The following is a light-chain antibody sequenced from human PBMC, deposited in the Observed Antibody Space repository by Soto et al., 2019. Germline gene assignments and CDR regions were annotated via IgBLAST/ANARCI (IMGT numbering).Light chain of an antibody. J-gene: IGKJ1*01. CDR1: QSVTTN. CDR3: PQYTNRPPWT. V-gene: IGKV3-15*01. CDR2: GAS. Sequence: EIVMTQSPATLSVSPGERATLSCRASQSVTTNLAWYQQKPGQAPRLLIYGASTRATGIPARFSGSGSGTDFTLTISRPQSDDFAVYCCPQYTNRPPWTFGQGTRVDFK.